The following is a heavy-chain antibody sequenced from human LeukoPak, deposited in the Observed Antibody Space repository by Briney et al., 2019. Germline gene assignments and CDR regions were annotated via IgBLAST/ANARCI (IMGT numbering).Heavy chain of an antibody. CDR2: ISGSGGST. V-gene: IGHV3-23*01. D-gene: IGHD6-19*01. Sequence: SCKASGYTFTSYGMSWVRQAPGKGLEWVSAISGSGGSTYYADSVKGRFTISRDNSKNTLYLQLNSLRAEDTAVYYCAKLYRAVTGMFFDYWGQGTLVTVSS. CDR1: GYTFTSYG. J-gene: IGHJ4*02. CDR3: AKLYRAVTGMFFDY.